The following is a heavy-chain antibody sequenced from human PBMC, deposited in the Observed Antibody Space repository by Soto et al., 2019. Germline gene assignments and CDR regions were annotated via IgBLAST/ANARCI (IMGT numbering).Heavy chain of an antibody. J-gene: IGHJ4*02. CDR1: GYTFTNYD. D-gene: IGHD4-4*01. V-gene: IGHV1-18*04. CDR2: ITTYNGNT. CDR3: ARYTYRNYERDY. Sequence: QVQLVQSGAEVKKPAASVKGSCKASGYTFTNYDISWVRQAPGQGREWMGWITTYNGNTNYAQKLQDRVTMTTDTSTSTAYMEMRGLRSDDTAVYYCARYTYRNYERDYGGQGTLVTVSS.